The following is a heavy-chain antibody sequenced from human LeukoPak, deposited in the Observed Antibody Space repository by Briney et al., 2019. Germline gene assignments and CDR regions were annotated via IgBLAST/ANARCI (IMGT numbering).Heavy chain of an antibody. CDR1: GLTFSSYG. CDR3: AKDPGELVISPGEGYFDY. Sequence: PGRSLRLSCAASGLTFSSYGMHWVRQAPGKGLEWVAVISYDGSNKYYADSVKGRFTISRDNSKNTLYLQMNSLRAEDTAVYYCAKDPGELVISPGEGYFDYWGQGTLVTVSS. CDR2: ISYDGSNK. D-gene: IGHD3-9*01. V-gene: IGHV3-30*18. J-gene: IGHJ4*02.